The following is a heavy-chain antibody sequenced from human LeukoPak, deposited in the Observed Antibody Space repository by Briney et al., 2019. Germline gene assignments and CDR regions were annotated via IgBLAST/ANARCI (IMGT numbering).Heavy chain of an antibody. CDR3: ARGGDDDFDLGDY. CDR1: GFTFSRYW. D-gene: IGHD4-17*01. Sequence: GGSLRLSCAASGFTFSRYWMSWVRQAPGKGLEWVANIRQDGSAKYYVDSVKGRFTISGDNAKNSMYLQMNSLRAEDTAVYYCARGGDDDFDLGDYWGQGTLVTVSS. V-gene: IGHV3-7*01. CDR2: IRQDGSAK. J-gene: IGHJ4*02.